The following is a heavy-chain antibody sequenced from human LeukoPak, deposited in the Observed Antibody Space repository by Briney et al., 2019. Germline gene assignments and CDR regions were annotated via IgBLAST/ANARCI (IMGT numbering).Heavy chain of an antibody. V-gene: IGHV3-30*03. CDR3: ARAPRYGGNLDY. CDR1: GFTFSSYG. Sequence: GRSLRLSCAASGFTFSSYGMHWVRQAPGKGLEWVAVISYDGSNKYYADSVKGRFTISRDNSKDTLYLQMNSLRAEDTAVYYCARAPRYGGNLDYWGQGTLVTVSS. J-gene: IGHJ4*02. CDR2: ISYDGSNK. D-gene: IGHD4-23*01.